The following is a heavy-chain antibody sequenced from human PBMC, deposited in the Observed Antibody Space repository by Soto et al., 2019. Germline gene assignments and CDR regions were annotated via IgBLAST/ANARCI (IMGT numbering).Heavy chain of an antibody. V-gene: IGHV4-34*01. CDR2: INHSGST. J-gene: IGHJ4*02. D-gene: IGHD1-7*01. Sequence: SETLSLTCAVYGGSFSGYYWSWIRQPPGKGLEWIGEINHSGSTNYNPSLKSRVTISVDTSKNQFSLKLSSVTAADTAVYYCARGRYNWNYASNFDYWGQGTLVTVSS. CDR1: GGSFSGYY. CDR3: ARGRYNWNYASNFDY.